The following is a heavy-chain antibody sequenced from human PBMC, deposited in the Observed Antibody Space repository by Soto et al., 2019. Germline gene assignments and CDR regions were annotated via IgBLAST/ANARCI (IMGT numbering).Heavy chain of an antibody. D-gene: IGHD2-2*01. Sequence: PSETLSLTCAVSGDSISSGGFSWGWIRHPPGKGLEWIGYIYHSGTSFYNPSLKSRVTISVDGSKNQFSLKVNSVTAADTAVYYCARGRLVPAVNFDYWGLGTLVTVSS. CDR3: ARGRLVPAVNFDY. CDR1: GDSISSGGFS. J-gene: IGHJ4*02. CDR2: IYHSGTS. V-gene: IGHV4-30-2*01.